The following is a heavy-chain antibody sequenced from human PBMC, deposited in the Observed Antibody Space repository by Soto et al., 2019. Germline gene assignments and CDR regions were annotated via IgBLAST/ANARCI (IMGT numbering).Heavy chain of an antibody. Sequence: QLQLQESGPGLVKPSETLSLTCSVSGGAVSSNYYWVWIRQPPGKGLEWIGSMYYSGSGYYNPSLKSRVTISVDTSKNQFSLGLSSVTAADTAMYFCARTGNTGYYFYYMDVWGRGTTVTVSS. CDR1: GGAVSSNYY. V-gene: IGHV4-39*01. CDR2: MYYSGSG. D-gene: IGHD1-7*01. CDR3: ARTGNTGYYFYYMDV. J-gene: IGHJ6*03.